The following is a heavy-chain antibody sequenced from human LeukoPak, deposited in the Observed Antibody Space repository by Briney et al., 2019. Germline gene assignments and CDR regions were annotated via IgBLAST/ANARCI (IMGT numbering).Heavy chain of an antibody. Sequence: ASVKVSCKASGGTFSSYAISWVRQAPGQGLEWMGGIIPIFGTANYAQKFQGRVTITTDESTSTAYMELSSLRSEDTAVYYCARDSKEDVVTALGMDVWGQGTTVTVSS. CDR1: GGTFSSYA. D-gene: IGHD2-21*02. CDR3: ARDSKEDVVTALGMDV. V-gene: IGHV1-69*05. J-gene: IGHJ6*02. CDR2: IIPIFGTA.